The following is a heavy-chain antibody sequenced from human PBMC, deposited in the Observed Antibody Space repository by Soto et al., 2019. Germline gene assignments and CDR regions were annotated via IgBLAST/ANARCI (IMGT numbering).Heavy chain of an antibody. V-gene: IGHV3-11*01. Sequence: QVQLVESGGGLVKPGGSLRLSCAASGFTFSDYYMSWIRQAPGKGLEWVSYISSSGSTIYYADSVKGRFTISRDNAKNSLYLQMNSLRAEDTAVYYCARVTLETDTAMVILYRYYYMDVWGKGTTVTVSS. J-gene: IGHJ6*03. CDR1: GFTFSDYY. CDR3: ARVTLETDTAMVILYRYYYMDV. D-gene: IGHD5-18*01. CDR2: ISSSGSTI.